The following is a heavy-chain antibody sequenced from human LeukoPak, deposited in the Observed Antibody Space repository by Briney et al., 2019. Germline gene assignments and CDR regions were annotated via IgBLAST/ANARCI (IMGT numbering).Heavy chain of an antibody. CDR3: ARGRVCSSTSCYAMTYYYMDV. CDR1: GYTFTSYD. D-gene: IGHD2-2*01. V-gene: IGHV1-8*01. J-gene: IGHJ6*03. CDR2: MNPNSGNT. Sequence: GASVKVSCKASGYTFTSYDINWVRQATGQGLEWMGWMNPNSGNTGYAQKFQGRVTMTRNTSISTAYMELSSLRSEDTAVYYCARGRVCSSTSCYAMTYYYMDVWGKGTTVTISS.